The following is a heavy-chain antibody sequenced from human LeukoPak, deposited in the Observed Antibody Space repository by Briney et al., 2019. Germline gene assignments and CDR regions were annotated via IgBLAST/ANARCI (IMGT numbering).Heavy chain of an antibody. V-gene: IGHV3-23*01. CDR1: GLTFSSYA. CDR3: AKSIAVAGAMRDNWFDP. D-gene: IGHD6-19*01. Sequence: GGSLRLSCAASGLTFSSYAMSWVRQAPGKGLEWVSAISGSGGSTYYADSVKGRFTISRDNVKNTLYLQMNNLRVEDTAVYYCAKSIAVAGAMRDNWFDPWGQGTLVTVSS. CDR2: ISGSGGST. J-gene: IGHJ5*02.